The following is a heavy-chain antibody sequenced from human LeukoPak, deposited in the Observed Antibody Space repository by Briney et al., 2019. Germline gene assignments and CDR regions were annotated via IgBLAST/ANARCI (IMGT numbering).Heavy chain of an antibody. D-gene: IGHD6-13*01. CDR2: IYYSGST. Sequence: GSLRLSCAVSGFTFSDHYMDWVRQAPGKGLEWVGYIYYSGSTNYNPSLKSRVTISVDTSKNQFSLKLSSVTAADTAVYYCARMGIAAALDAFDIWGQGTMVTVSS. CDR3: ARMGIAAALDAFDI. V-gene: IGHV4-59*11. J-gene: IGHJ3*02. CDR1: GFTFSDHY.